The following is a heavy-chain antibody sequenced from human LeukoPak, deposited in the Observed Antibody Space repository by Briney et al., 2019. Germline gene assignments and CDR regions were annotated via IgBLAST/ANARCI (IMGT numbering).Heavy chain of an antibody. D-gene: IGHD3-3*01. CDR3: ARDRVRRVAVGVNWFDP. Sequence: ASVKVSCKASGGTFSSYAISWVRQAPGQGLEWMGGIIPIFGTANYAQKFQGRVTITADESTSTAYMELSSLRSEDTAVYYCARDRVRRVAVGVNWFDPWGQGTLVTVSS. V-gene: IGHV1-69*13. J-gene: IGHJ5*02. CDR2: IIPIFGTA. CDR1: GGTFSSYA.